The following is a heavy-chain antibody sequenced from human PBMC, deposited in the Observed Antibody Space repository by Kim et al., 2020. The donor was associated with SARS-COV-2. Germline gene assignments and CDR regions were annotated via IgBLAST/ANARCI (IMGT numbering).Heavy chain of an antibody. J-gene: IGHJ4*02. CDR3: ARAPAAYGDSQYYFDY. V-gene: IGHV4-59*01. Sequence: SETLSLTCTVSGGSISSYYWSWIRQPPGKGLEWIGYIYYSGSTNYNPSLKSRVTISVDTSKNQFSLKLSSVTAADTAVYYCARAPAAYGDSQYYFDYWGQGTLVTVSS. CDR2: IYYSGST. D-gene: IGHD4-17*01. CDR1: GGSISSYY.